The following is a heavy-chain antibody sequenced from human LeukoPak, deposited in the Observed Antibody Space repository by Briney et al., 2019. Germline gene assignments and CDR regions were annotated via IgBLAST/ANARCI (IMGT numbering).Heavy chain of an antibody. J-gene: IGHJ4*02. CDR1: GYSISSGYY. CDR3: ARYLGYPLYYFDY. Sequence: SETLSLTCTVSGYSISSGYYWGWIRQPPGKGLEWIGSIYHSGSTYYNPSLKSQVTISVDTSKNQFSLKLSSVTAADTAVYYCARYLGYPLYYFDYWGQGTLVTVSS. V-gene: IGHV4-38-2*02. CDR2: IYHSGST. D-gene: IGHD2-15*01.